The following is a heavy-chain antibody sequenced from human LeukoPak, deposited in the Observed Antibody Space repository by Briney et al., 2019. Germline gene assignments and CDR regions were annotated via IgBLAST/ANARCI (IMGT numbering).Heavy chain of an antibody. CDR1: GGSLSSYY. J-gene: IGHJ5*02. CDR2: IYYRGRT. D-gene: IGHD6-13*01. V-gene: IGHV4-59*01. CDR3: ARAISWYFNLGWFYP. Sequence: SETLSLTCTVSGGSLSSYYWSWRRQPPARDREGFGYIYYRGRTNYNPSLKSRVTISVDTSKNQLSLKLSSVTAADTAVYYCARAISWYFNLGWFYPWGQGTLVALS.